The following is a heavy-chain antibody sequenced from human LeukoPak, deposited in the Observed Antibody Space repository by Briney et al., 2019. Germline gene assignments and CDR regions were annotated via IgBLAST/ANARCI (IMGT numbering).Heavy chain of an antibody. CDR1: GFTFSSYN. Sequence: GGSLRLSCAASGFTFSSYNVNWVPQAPAKGLEWVSSISSGSSYAHSVRGRFTISRDNAKNSLYLQMNSLRAEDTAVYYCARSQQLWWFDTWGQGTLVTVSS. V-gene: IGHV3-21*01. J-gene: IGHJ5*02. D-gene: IGHD6-13*01. CDR2: ISSGSS. CDR3: ARSQQLWWFDT.